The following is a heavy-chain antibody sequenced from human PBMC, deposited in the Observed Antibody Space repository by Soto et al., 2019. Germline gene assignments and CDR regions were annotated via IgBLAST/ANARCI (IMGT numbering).Heavy chain of an antibody. CDR3: ARARPPFNWFDL. CDR1: GYTFTDYY. CDR2: INLNSGDT. Sequence: ASVKVSCKASGYTFTDYYMEWVRQAPGQGLEWMGWINLNSGDTNFAQQFQGRVTMTRDTSITTAYMDLTRLRSDDTAVYYCARARPPFNWFDLSGQGTLVTVSS. V-gene: IGHV1-2*02. J-gene: IGHJ5*02. D-gene: IGHD6-6*01.